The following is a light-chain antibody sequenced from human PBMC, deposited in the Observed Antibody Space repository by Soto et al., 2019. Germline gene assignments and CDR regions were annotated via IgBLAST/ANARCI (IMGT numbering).Light chain of an antibody. CDR1: QTISRW. CDR2: KAS. CDR3: QQYNSYSDA. V-gene: IGKV1-5*03. Sequence: IEKPPTSFTLSGSLGARVTNTCPASQTISRWLAWYQQKPGKAPKLLIYKASTLKSGVPSRFSGTGSGTEFTLTISSLQPDDFATYYCQQYNSYSDAFGQGTKVDIK. J-gene: IGKJ1*01.